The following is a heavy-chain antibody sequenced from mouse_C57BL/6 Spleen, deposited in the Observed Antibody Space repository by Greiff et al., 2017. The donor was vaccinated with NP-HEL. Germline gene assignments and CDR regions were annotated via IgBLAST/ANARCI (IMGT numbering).Heavy chain of an antibody. J-gene: IGHJ2*01. CDR2: IWWDDDK. D-gene: IGHD1-1*01. CDR3: ARFHITTVVVIDY. Sequence: QVTLKVSGPGILQPSPPLSLTCSFSGFSLSTFGMGVGWIRQPSGKGLVWLAHIWWDDDKYYNPDTKSRLTISKATSKTQVFLKIANLDTSDTATYYCARFHITTVVVIDYWGQGTTLTVSS. V-gene: IGHV8-8*01. CDR1: GFSLSTFGMG.